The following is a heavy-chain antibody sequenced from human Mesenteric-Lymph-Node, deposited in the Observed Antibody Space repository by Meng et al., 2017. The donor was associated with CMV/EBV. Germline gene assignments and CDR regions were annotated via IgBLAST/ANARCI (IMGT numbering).Heavy chain of an antibody. CDR3: AHRSMVTIFDL. V-gene: IGHV2-5*02. D-gene: IGHD4/OR15-4a*01. Sequence: TCTFSGFSLSTSGVGVGWIRQPPGKALEWLALIYWDDDKRYSPSLKSRLTITKDTSKNQVVLIMTNMDPVDTATYYCAHRSMVTIFDLWGRGTLVTVSS. CDR1: GFSLSTSGVG. CDR2: IYWDDDK. J-gene: IGHJ2*01.